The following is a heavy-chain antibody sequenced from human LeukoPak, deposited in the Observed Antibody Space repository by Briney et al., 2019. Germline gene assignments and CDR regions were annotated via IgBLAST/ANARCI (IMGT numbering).Heavy chain of an antibody. D-gene: IGHD4-23*01. CDR1: GGTFSSYA. Sequence: GASVKVSCKASGGTFSSYAISWARQAPGQGLEWMGGIIPIFGTANYAQKFQGRVTITADESTSTAYMELSSLRSEDTAVYYCARWSDYGGGVNWFDPWGQGTLVTVSS. J-gene: IGHJ5*02. CDR2: IIPIFGTA. CDR3: ARWSDYGGGVNWFDP. V-gene: IGHV1-69*13.